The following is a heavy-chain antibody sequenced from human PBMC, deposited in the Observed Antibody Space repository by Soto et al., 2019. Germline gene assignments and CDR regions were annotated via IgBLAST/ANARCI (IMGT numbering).Heavy chain of an antibody. J-gene: IGHJ6*02. V-gene: IGHV3-7*03. D-gene: IGHD3-10*01. CDR2: IKEDGSEK. CDR1: GFSLSNYF. Sequence: GGSLRLSCVGSGFSLSNYFMSWVRQSPGKGLEWVANIKEDGSEKYYVESVKGRFTISRDNAKNSLYLQVNSLRDEDTAVYYCARPRFRGMDVWGQGTTVTVSS. CDR3: ARPRFRGMDV.